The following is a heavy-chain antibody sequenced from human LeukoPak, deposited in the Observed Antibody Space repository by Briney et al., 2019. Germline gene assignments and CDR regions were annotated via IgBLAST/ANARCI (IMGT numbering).Heavy chain of an antibody. V-gene: IGHV1-18*01. CDR2: ISAYNGNT. CDR3: ARAYYDYVWGSYRPRMDY. J-gene: IGHJ4*02. CDR1: GYTFTSYG. Sequence: ASVKVSCKASGYTFTSYGISWVRQAPGQGLEWMGWISAYNGNTNYAQKLQGRVTTTTDTSTSTAYMELRSLRSDDTAVYYCARAYYDYVWGSYRPRMDYWGQGTLVTVSS. D-gene: IGHD3-16*02.